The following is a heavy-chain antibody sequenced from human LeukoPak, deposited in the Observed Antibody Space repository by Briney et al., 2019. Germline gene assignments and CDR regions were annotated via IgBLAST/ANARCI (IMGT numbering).Heavy chain of an antibody. CDR3: AAGFWSGYYVSDY. CDR2: IYHGGST. V-gene: IGHV4-30-2*01. J-gene: IGHJ4*02. CDR1: GAAISSDAYY. D-gene: IGHD3-3*01. Sequence: SETLSLTCTVSGAAISSDAYYWNWIRQPPGKGLEWIGYIYHGGSTYYNPSLKSRVTISVDRSKNQFSLKLSSVTAADTAAYYCAAGFWSGYYVSDYWGQGTLVTVSP.